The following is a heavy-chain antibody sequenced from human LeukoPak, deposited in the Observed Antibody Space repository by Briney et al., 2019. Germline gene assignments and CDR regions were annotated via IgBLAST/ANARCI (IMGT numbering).Heavy chain of an antibody. V-gene: IGHV3-74*01. CDR1: GFTFSGYW. CDR2: INSDGSST. CDR3: ATSIAARRLDY. D-gene: IGHD6-6*01. Sequence: GGSLRLSCAASGFTFSGYWMHWVRQAPGKGLVWVSRINSDGSSTYYADSVKGRFTISRDNSKNTLYLQMNSLRAEDTAVYYCATSIAARRLDYWGQGTLVTVSS. J-gene: IGHJ4*02.